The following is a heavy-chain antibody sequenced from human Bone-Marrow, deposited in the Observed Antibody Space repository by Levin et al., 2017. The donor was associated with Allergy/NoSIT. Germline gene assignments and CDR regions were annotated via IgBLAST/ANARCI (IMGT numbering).Heavy chain of an antibody. V-gene: IGHV3-33*01. D-gene: IGHD5-12*01. CDR1: GFTFSKYG. J-gene: IGHJ4*02. CDR3: ATDRGSSPFEY. Sequence: GESLKISCAASGFTFSKYGMHWVRQAPGKGLEWVAVIWADGSNKIYADSVKGRFTISKDNSMNTLYLHMNSLRVEDTAVYYCATDRGSSPFEYWGQGDLVTVSS. CDR2: IWADGSNK.